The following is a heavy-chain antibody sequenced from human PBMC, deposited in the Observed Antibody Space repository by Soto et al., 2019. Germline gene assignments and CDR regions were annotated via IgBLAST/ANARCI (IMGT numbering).Heavy chain of an antibody. D-gene: IGHD3-22*01. CDR1: SGSISSYY. CDR3: ARTYYDSSGFDY. V-gene: IGHV4-59*01. Sequence: XETLSLAFTVSSGSISSYYWSWIRQPPGKGLEWIGYIYYSGSTNYNPSLKSRVTISVDTSKNQFSLKLSSVTAADTAVYYCARTYYDSSGFDYWGQGTLVTVSS. J-gene: IGHJ4*02. CDR2: IYYSGST.